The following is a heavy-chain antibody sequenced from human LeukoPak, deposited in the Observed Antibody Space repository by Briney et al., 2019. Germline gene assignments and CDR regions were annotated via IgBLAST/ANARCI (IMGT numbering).Heavy chain of an antibody. CDR1: GFTFSSYG. CDR2: IWYDGSNK. J-gene: IGHJ4*02. CDR3: AKEGRYCSSTSCATAFDY. D-gene: IGHD2-2*01. Sequence: GGSLRLSCAASGFTFSSYGMHWVRQAPGKGLEWVAGIWYDGSNKYYADSVKGRFTISRDNSKNTLYLQMNSLRAEDTAVSYCAKEGRYCSSTSCATAFDYWGQGTLVTVSS. V-gene: IGHV3-33*06.